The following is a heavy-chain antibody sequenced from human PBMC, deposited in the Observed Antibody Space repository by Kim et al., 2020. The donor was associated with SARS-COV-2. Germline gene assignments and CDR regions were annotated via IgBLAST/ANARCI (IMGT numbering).Heavy chain of an antibody. CDR2: INHSGST. J-gene: IGHJ5*02. V-gene: IGHV4-34*01. Sequence: SETLSLTCAVYGGSFSGYYWSWIRQPPGKGLEWIGEINHSGSTNYNPSLKSRVTISVDTSKNQFSLKVSSVTAADTAVYYCARGIPGRDVVVPAAMRKNWFDPWGQGTLVTVSS. CDR1: GGSFSGYY. D-gene: IGHD2-2*01. CDR3: ARGIPGRDVVVPAAMRKNWFDP.